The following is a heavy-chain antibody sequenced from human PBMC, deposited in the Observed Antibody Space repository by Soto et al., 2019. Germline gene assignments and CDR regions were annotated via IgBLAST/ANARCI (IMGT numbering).Heavy chain of an antibody. CDR3: AKELVWFGEFTGTSALHM. V-gene: IGHV3-9*01. D-gene: IGHD3-10*01. CDR1: GSTFDDNN. CDR2: INWNSFSK. Sequence: EVQLVESGGGLVQPGRSLRLSCAASGSTFDDNNMHWVRQAPGKGLEWVSGINWNSFSKGYADSVKGRFTISRDNAKSSLYLQLSSLRAEDTALYYCAKELVWFGEFTGTSALHMLGQGTMVTVSS. J-gene: IGHJ3*02.